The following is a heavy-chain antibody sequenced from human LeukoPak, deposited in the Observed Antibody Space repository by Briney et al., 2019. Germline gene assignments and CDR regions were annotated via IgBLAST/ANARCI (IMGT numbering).Heavy chain of an antibody. Sequence: ASAKVSCKASGYTFTSYYMHWVRQAPGQGLEWMGIINPSGGSTSYAQKFQGRVTMTRDTSTSTVYMELSSLRSEDTAVYYCARDASNWYFDLWGRGTLVTVSS. CDR2: INPSGGST. V-gene: IGHV1-46*01. J-gene: IGHJ2*01. D-gene: IGHD6-6*01. CDR3: ARDASNWYFDL. CDR1: GYTFTSYY.